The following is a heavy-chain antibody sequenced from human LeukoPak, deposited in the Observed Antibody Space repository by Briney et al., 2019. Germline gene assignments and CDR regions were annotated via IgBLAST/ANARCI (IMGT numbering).Heavy chain of an antibody. CDR2: IYYSGST. D-gene: IGHD3-3*01. CDR3: ARVRFLEWLLSPSYYGMDV. J-gene: IGHJ6*02. V-gene: IGHV4-59*01. Sequence: SETLSLTCTVPGGSISSYYWSWIRQPPGKGLEWIGYIYYSGSTNYNPSLRSRVTISVDTSKNQFSLKLSSVTAADTAVYYCARVRFLEWLLSPSYYGMDVWGQGTTVTVSS. CDR1: GGSISSYY.